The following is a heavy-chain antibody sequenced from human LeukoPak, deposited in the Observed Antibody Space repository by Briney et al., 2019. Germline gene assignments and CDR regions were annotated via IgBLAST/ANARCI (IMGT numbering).Heavy chain of an antibody. CDR2: ISYDGSNK. V-gene: IGHV3-30-3*01. CDR1: GITFSSYA. D-gene: IGHD6-19*01. J-gene: IGHJ4*02. CDR3: ARDGSSGWTWYFDY. Sequence: GGSLRLSCEASGITFSSYAMHWVRQAPGKGLEWVAVISYDGSNKYYADSVKGRFTISRDNSKNTLYLQMNSLRAEDTAVYYCARDGSSGWTWYFDYWGQGTLVTVSS.